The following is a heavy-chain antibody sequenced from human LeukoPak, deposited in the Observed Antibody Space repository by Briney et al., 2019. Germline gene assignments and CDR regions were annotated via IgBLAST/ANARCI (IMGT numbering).Heavy chain of an antibody. V-gene: IGHV3-7*01. D-gene: IGHD3-3*01. CDR1: GFTFSRHW. Sequence: GGSLGLSCAASGFTFSRHWMTWVRQAPGKGLEWVANIKQDGSEKYYVDSVKGRFTFSRDNAKNSLYLQMNSLRAEDTAVYYCARDEYLWSGYYPNQAFDYWGQGTLVTVSS. CDR3: ARDEYLWSGYYPNQAFDY. CDR2: IKQDGSEK. J-gene: IGHJ4*02.